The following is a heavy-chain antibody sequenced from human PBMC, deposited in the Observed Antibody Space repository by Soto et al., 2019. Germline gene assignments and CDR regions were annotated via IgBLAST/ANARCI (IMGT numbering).Heavy chain of an antibody. Sequence: LRLSCAASGFTFSDYGLSWVLQAPGKGLGWVSSSRGSRGSTTYYAGSVKGRLTISSVNSKNTLNLDMHHLRVEDTAVYSFSQYLGCSGSTCYQAYWGPGALVTGSS. V-gene: IGHV3-23*01. CDR2: SRGSRGSTT. CDR3: SQYLGCSGSTCYQAY. CDR1: GFTFSDYG. J-gene: IGHJ4*02. D-gene: IGHD2-2*01.